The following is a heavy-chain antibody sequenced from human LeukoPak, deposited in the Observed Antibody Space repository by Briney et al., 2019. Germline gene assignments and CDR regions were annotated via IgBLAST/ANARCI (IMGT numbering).Heavy chain of an antibody. V-gene: IGHV7-4-1*02. CDR3: ARVPYYYDSSGYTNWFDP. CDR1: GYTFTSYA. D-gene: IGHD3-22*01. CDR2: INTNTGNP. Sequence: GASVKVSCKASGYTFTSYAMNWVRQAPGQGLEWMGWINTNTGNPTYAQGFTGRFVFSLDTSVSTAYLQISSLKAEDTAVYYCARVPYYYDSSGYTNWFDPWGQGTLVTVSS. J-gene: IGHJ5*02.